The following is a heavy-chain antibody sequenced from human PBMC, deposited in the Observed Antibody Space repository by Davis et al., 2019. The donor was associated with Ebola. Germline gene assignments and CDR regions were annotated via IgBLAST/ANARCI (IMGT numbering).Heavy chain of an antibody. D-gene: IGHD3-3*01. CDR3: AKDKNYDFWSGYPHDAFDI. CDR1: GFTFSSYA. J-gene: IGHJ3*02. CDR2: ISGSGGST. V-gene: IGHV3-23*01. Sequence: GESLKISCAASGFTFSSYAMSWVRQAPGKGVEWVSAISGSGGSTYYADSVKGRFTISRDNSKNTLYLQMNSLRAEDTAIYYCAKDKNYDFWSGYPHDAFDIWGQGTMVTVSS.